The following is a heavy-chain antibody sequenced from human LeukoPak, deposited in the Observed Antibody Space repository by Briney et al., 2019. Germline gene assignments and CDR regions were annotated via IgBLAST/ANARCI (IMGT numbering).Heavy chain of an antibody. CDR3: ASHCSGGSCSDY. CDR2: ISYDGSNK. J-gene: IGHJ4*02. D-gene: IGHD2-15*01. V-gene: IGHV3-30-3*01. Sequence: PGGSLRLSCAASGFTFSSYAMHWVRQAPGKGLEWVAVISYDGSNKYYADPVKGRFTISRDNSKNTLYLQMNSLRAEDTAVYYCASHCSGGSCSDYWGQGTLVTASS. CDR1: GFTFSSYA.